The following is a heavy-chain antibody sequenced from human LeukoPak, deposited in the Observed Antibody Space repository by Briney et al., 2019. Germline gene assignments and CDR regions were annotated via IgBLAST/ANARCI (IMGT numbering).Heavy chain of an antibody. CDR2: IYYSGTT. J-gene: IGHJ3*02. V-gene: IGHV4-31*03. CDR1: GGSISSGAYY. CDR3: ARDDGYYYDSSDYRRAFDT. Sequence: PSETLSLTCTVSGGSISSGAYYWSWIRQHPGKGLEWIGYIYYSGTTYYNPSLKSRVTISIDTSKNQFSLKLSSVTAADTAVYYCARDDGYYYDSSDYRRAFDTWGQGTMVTVSS. D-gene: IGHD3-22*01.